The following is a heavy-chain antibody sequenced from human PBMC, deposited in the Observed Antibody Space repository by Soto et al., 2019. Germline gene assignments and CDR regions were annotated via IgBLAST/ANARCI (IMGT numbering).Heavy chain of an antibody. CDR1: GFTFSNYW. CDR2: IKQDGSEK. D-gene: IGHD4-17*01. CDR3: ARGAYDYGDYVDAFDI. Sequence: EVQLVESGGGLVQPGGSLRLSCVVPGFTFSNYWMSWVRQAPGKGLEWVADIKQDGSEKYYVDSVKGRFTISRDNAKNSLYLQMNSLRSEDTAMYYCARGAYDYGDYVDAFDIWGQGTMVTVSS. J-gene: IGHJ3*02. V-gene: IGHV3-7*01.